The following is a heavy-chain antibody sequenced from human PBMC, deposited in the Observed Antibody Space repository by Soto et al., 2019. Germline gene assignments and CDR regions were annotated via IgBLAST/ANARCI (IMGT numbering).Heavy chain of an antibody. Sequence: QVQLVESGGGVVQPGRSLRLSCAASGFIFSGYAMHWVRQAPGKGLEWVAVISYDGNTKYYADSMKGRFTVSRDNSKNTLYVQMNNLSAEDTAMYYCAKETSAYEIDYWGQGTLVNVSS. D-gene: IGHD5-12*01. V-gene: IGHV3-30-3*01. CDR2: ISYDGNTK. J-gene: IGHJ4*02. CDR1: GFIFSGYA. CDR3: AKETSAYEIDY.